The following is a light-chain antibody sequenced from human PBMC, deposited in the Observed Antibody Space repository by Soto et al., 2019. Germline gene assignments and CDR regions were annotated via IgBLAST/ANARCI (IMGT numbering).Light chain of an antibody. V-gene: IGLV2-14*01. CDR3: SSYTSSITLV. Sequence: QSALTQPASVSGSPGQSITISCTGTSSDVGGYSYVSWYQQHPGKAPKLMIYEVSNRPSGVSNRFSGSKSGNTASLTISGIQAEDEADYYCSSYTSSITLVFGGGTKLTVL. J-gene: IGLJ2*01. CDR1: SSDVGGYSY. CDR2: EVS.